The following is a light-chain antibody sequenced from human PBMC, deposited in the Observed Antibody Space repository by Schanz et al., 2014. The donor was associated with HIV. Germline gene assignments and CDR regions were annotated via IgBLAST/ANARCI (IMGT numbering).Light chain of an antibody. CDR2: AAS. Sequence: DIQLTQSPSSLSASVGDRVTITCRASQGMSNDLAWYQQKPGKVPKLLSYAASSLQSGVPSRFSGSGSGTEFTLTINGLQPDDFATYYCQQLNSFPYTLGQGTMLEI. V-gene: IGKV1-17*01. CDR3: QQLNSFPYT. J-gene: IGKJ2*01. CDR1: QGMSND.